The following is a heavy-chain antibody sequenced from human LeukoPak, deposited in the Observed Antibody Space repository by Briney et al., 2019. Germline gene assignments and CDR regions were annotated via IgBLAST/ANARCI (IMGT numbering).Heavy chain of an antibody. D-gene: IGHD3-10*01. CDR1: GFTFSSYA. J-gene: IGHJ4*02. V-gene: IGHV3-64*01. Sequence: GGSLRLSCAASGFTFSSYAMHWVRQAPGKGLEYVSAISSNGGSTYYANSVKGRFTISRDNSNNTLYLQMGSLRAEDMAVYYCARERGGHFDYWGQGTLVTVSS. CDR3: ARERGGHFDY. CDR2: ISSNGGST.